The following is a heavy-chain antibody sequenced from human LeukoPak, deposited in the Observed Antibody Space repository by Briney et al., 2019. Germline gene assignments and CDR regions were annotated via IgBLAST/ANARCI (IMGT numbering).Heavy chain of an antibody. CDR3: AGFYGSGRDNWFDP. J-gene: IGHJ5*02. CDR2: IYTSGST. D-gene: IGHD3-10*01. V-gene: IGHV4-4*07. Sequence: SETLSLTCTVSGGSISSYYWSSIRQPAGKGLEWIGRIYTSGSTNYNPSLKSRVTMSVDTSKNQFSLKLSSVTAADTAVYYCAGFYGSGRDNWFDPWGQGTLVTVSS. CDR1: GGSISSYY.